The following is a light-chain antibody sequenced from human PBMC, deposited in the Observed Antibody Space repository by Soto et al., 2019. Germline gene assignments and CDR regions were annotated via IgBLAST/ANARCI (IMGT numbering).Light chain of an antibody. Sequence: QSVLTRPASVSGSPGQSITISCTGTSSDVGGYNYVSWYQQHPGKAPKLMIYDVTNRPSGVSNRFSGSKSGNTASLTISGLQAEDEADYYCSSYTSSLFGGGTKLTVL. J-gene: IGLJ2*01. CDR1: SSDVGGYNY. CDR2: DVT. CDR3: SSYTSSL. V-gene: IGLV2-14*01.